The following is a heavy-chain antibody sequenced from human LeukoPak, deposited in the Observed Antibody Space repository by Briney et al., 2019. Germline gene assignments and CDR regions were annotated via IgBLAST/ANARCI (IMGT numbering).Heavy chain of an antibody. J-gene: IGHJ4*02. CDR2: IYYHENT. D-gene: IGHD1-1*01. Sequence: LRLSCAASGFTFSDYYMSWIRQAPGKGLEWVGSIYYHENTYYNSSLKSRVTISVDTSKNQFSLKLNSVTAADTAVYFCARRTYSAAYWKHFDYWGQGTLVTVSS. CDR1: GFTFSDYY. CDR3: ARRTYSAAYWKHFDY. V-gene: IGHV4-39*01.